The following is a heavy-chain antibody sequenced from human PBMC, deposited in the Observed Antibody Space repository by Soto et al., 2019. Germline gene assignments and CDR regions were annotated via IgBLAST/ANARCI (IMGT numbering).Heavy chain of an antibody. CDR2: IIPIFGTA. V-gene: IGHV1-69*13. Sequence: SVKVSCKASGGTFSSYAMSWVRQAPGQGLEWMGGIIPIFGTANYAQKFQGRVTITADESTSTAYMELSSLRSEDTAVYYCAISVRTFTLDTAMGYCEYCWAFDYWGQGTLVTVS. CDR1: GGTFSSYA. J-gene: IGHJ4*02. D-gene: IGHD5-18*01. CDR3: AISVRTFTLDTAMGYCEYCWAFDY.